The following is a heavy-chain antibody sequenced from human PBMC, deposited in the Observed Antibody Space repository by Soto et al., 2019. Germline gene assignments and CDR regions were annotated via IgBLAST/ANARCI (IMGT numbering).Heavy chain of an antibody. CDR1: GFSLSTSGLG. Sequence: QITLEESGPTLVKPTQTLTLTCNFSGFSLSTSGLGVSWIRQPPGKALEWLALIYWDDDDRYSPSLKRRLSIRKDTSKNQVVLTLTNVDRADTATYFCTHVLRGVISNWGQGTLVTVSS. CDR2: IYWDDDD. CDR3: THVLRGVISN. D-gene: IGHD3-10*01. J-gene: IGHJ4*02. V-gene: IGHV2-5*02.